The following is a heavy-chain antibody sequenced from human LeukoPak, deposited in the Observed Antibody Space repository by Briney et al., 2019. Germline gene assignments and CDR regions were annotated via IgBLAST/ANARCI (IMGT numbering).Heavy chain of an antibody. CDR2: INHSGST. J-gene: IGHJ5*02. CDR3: ARGRVQYYFGSGSQGWFDP. D-gene: IGHD3-10*01. CDR1: GGFFSGYY. V-gene: IGHV4-34*01. Sequence: PSETLSLTCAAYGGFFSGYYWNWIRQSPGMGLEWIGEINHSGSTNYNPPLKSRVTISVDTPKNQFSLRLTSVTDPDTPVYYCARGRVQYYFGSGSQGWFDPWGQGTLVTVSS.